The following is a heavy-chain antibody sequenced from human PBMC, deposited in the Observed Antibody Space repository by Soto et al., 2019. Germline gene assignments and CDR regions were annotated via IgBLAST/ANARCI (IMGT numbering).Heavy chain of an antibody. V-gene: IGHV3-33*01. J-gene: IGHJ4*02. CDR1: GFTFSSYG. CDR2: IWYDGSNK. Sequence: QVQLVESGGGVVQPGRSLRLSCAASGFTFSSYGMHWVRQAPGKGLEWVAVIWYDGSNKYYADSVKGRFTISRDNSKNTLYLQMNSLRAEDTAVYYCARDPTPPLAVAGHPDYWGQGTLVTVSS. CDR3: ARDPTPPLAVAGHPDY. D-gene: IGHD6-19*01.